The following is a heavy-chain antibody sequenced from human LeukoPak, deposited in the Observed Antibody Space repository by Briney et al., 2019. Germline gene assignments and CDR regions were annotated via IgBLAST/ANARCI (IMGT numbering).Heavy chain of an antibody. CDR3: ARVSSGYKNWFDP. D-gene: IGHD3-22*01. Sequence: SETLSLTCTVSGGSLSNHYWSWIRQPPGKGLEWIGHIYDSGSTTYNPSLKSRVTMSVDTSKNQFSLNLSSVTAADTAVYYCARVSSGYKNWFDPWGQGTLVTVSS. V-gene: IGHV4-59*11. CDR2: IYDSGST. J-gene: IGHJ5*02. CDR1: GGSLSNHY.